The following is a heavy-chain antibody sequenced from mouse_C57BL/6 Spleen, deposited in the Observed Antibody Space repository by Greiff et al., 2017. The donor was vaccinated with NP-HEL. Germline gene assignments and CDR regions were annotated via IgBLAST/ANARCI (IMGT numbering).Heavy chain of an antibody. Sequence: EVKLMESGGGLVKPGGSLKLSCAASGFTFSDYGMHWVRQAPEKGLEWVAYISSGSSTIYYADTVKGRFTISRDNAKNTLFLQITSLRSEDTALFYCESGLRRPWFAYWGQGTLVTVSA. D-gene: IGHD2-4*01. V-gene: IGHV5-17*01. CDR1: GFTFSDYG. J-gene: IGHJ3*01. CDR2: ISSGSSTI. CDR3: ESGLRRPWFAY.